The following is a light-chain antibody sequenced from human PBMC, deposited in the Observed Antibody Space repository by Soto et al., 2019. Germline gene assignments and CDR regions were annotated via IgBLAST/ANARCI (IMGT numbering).Light chain of an antibody. J-gene: IGKJ4*01. V-gene: IGKV3-20*01. Sequence: EIVLTQSPGTLSLSPGERATLSCRASQSVTSSYLAWYQQKPGQAPRLLIYGASSRATGIPDRFSGSGSGTDFTLTISRLEPEDSAVYYCQQCGTSPLTFGGGTKVEIK. CDR3: QQCGTSPLT. CDR1: QSVTSSY. CDR2: GAS.